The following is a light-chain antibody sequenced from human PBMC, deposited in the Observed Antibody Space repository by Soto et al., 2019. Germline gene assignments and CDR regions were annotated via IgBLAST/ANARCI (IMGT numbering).Light chain of an antibody. J-gene: IGKJ1*01. CDR1: QSVGSS. Sequence: EIVMTQSPASLCVSPGERANLSCRASQSVGSSLAWYQQKPGQAPRLLIYHTSTRATGIPARFSGSGSGTEFTLTISRLEPEDFAVYYCQQYGSSAWTFGQGTKGDIK. V-gene: IGKV3-15*01. CDR2: HTS. CDR3: QQYGSSAWT.